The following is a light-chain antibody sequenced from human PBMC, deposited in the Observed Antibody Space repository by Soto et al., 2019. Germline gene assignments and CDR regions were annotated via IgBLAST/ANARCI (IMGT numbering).Light chain of an antibody. Sequence: DIVMTQSPDSLAVSLGEGATINCKSSRTLLYSNNKDYLAWYKQKTGQPPKLLIHWGSVRESGVPDRFSGGGSGTDFTLTISSLQAEDVAVYYCKQYYIFPYTFGRGTKLEIK. CDR2: WGS. V-gene: IGKV4-1*01. CDR1: RTLLYSNNKDY. J-gene: IGKJ2*01. CDR3: KQYYIFPYT.